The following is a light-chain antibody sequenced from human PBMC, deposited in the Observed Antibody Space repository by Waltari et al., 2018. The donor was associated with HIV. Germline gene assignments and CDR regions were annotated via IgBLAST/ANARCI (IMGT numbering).Light chain of an antibody. CDR2: AAS. Sequence: DIQVTQSPSSLSASVGDRVTITCRASQSISTYMSWYQQKPGKAPNLLIYAASSLQSGVPSRFSGSGSGTDFTLTISSLQPEDFATYYCQQSYNTPPTFGRGTRLEI. J-gene: IGKJ5*01. CDR1: QSISTY. V-gene: IGKV1-39*01. CDR3: QQSYNTPPT.